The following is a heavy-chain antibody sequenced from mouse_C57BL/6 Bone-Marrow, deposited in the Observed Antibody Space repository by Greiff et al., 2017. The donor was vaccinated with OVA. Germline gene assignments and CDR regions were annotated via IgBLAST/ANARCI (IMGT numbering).Heavy chain of an antibody. CDR2: IDPSDSYT. Sequence: QVQLKQPGAELVKPGASVKLSCKASGYTFTSYWMQWVKQRPGQGLEWIGEIDPSDSYTNYNQKFKGKATLTVDTSSSTAYMQLSSLTSEDSAVYYCARDYGSPAWFAYWGQGTLVTVSA. CDR1: GYTFTSYW. V-gene: IGHV1-50*01. CDR3: ARDYGSPAWFAY. J-gene: IGHJ3*01. D-gene: IGHD1-1*01.